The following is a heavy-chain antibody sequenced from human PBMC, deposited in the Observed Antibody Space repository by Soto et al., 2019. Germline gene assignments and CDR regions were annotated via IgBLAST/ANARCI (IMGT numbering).Heavy chain of an antibody. J-gene: IGHJ4*02. CDR1: GGSFIGYY. CDR2: INHSGST. CDR3: ARAEYCSSTSCYVKRGRLFDY. D-gene: IGHD2-2*01. V-gene: IGHV4-34*01. Sequence: PSETLSLTCADYGGSFIGYYWSWIRQPPGKRLEWIGEINHSGSTNYNPSLKSRVTISVDTSKNQFSLKLSSVTAADTAVYYCARAEYCSSTSCYVKRGRLFDYWGQGTLVTVSS.